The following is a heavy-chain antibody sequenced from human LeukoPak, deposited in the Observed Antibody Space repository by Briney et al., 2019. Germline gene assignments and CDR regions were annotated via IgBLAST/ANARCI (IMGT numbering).Heavy chain of an antibody. V-gene: IGHV3-48*03. CDR3: ARPLMYYYGSETYFWFDP. CDR2: ISTSGTTI. CDR1: ELTFSRFE. D-gene: IGHD3-10*01. Sequence: GSLRLSCEASELTFSRFEMHWVRQAPGKGLEWISYISTSGTTIYYADSVKGRFTISRDNTKNSLFLQMNSLRAEDTAVYYCARPLMYYYGSETYFWFDPWGQGTLVTVSS. J-gene: IGHJ5*02.